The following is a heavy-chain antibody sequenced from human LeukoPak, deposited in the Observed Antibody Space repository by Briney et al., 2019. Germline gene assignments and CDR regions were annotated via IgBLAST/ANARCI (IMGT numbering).Heavy chain of an antibody. V-gene: IGHV3-11*04. Sequence: GGSLRLSCAASGFTFSDYYMSWIRQAPGKGLEWVSYISSSGSTIYYADSVKGRFTISRDNAKNSLYLQMNSLRAEDTAVYYCAGRITIFGVLENNWFDPWGQGTLVTVSS. CDR1: GFTFSDYY. CDR2: ISSSGSTI. J-gene: IGHJ5*02. CDR3: AGRITIFGVLENNWFDP. D-gene: IGHD3-3*01.